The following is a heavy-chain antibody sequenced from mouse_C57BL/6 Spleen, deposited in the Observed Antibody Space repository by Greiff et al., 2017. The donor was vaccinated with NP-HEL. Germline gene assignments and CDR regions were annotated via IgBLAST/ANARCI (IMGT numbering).Heavy chain of an antibody. CDR3: ARSGLDRGDY. CDR2: IHPNSGST. V-gene: IGHV1-64*01. CDR1: GYTFTSYW. Sequence: QVQLKQPGAELVKPGASVKLSCKASGYTFTSYWMHWVKQRPGQGLEWIGMIHPNSGSTNYNEKFKSKATLTVDKSSSTAYMQLSSLTSEDSAVYYCARSGLDRGDYWGQGTSVTVSS. D-gene: IGHD2-13*01. J-gene: IGHJ4*01.